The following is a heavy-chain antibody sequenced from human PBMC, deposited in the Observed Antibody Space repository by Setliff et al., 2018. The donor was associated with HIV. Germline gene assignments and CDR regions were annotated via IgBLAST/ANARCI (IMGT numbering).Heavy chain of an antibody. CDR3: ARAPYGDYGINFNAFDL. CDR1: GGTFSNYG. CDR2: IIPISGTA. J-gene: IGHJ3*01. Sequence: SVKVSCKASGGTFSNYGMSWVRQAPGQGLEWMGGIIPISGTANYAQKFQGRVTITTDESTSTAYMELSGLRSEDTAVYYCARAPYGDYGINFNAFDLWGQGTLVTVSS. D-gene: IGHD4-17*01. V-gene: IGHV1-69*05.